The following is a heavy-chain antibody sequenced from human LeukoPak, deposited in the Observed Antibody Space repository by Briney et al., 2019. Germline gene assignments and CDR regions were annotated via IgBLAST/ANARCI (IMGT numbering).Heavy chain of an antibody. D-gene: IGHD4-17*01. CDR3: ARGSPDYGDLTF. J-gene: IGHJ4*02. V-gene: IGHV4-39*07. CDR1: GGSISSSSYY. CDR2: IYYSGST. Sequence: SETLSLTCTVSGGSISSSSYYWGWIRQPPGKGLEWIGSIYYSGSTYYNPSLKSRVTISVDTSKNQFSLKLSSVTAADTAVYYCARGSPDYGDLTFWGQGTLVTVSS.